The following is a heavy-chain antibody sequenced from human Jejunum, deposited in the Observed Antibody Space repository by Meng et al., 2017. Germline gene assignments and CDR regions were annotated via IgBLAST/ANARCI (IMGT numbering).Heavy chain of an antibody. CDR3: ARSRVVPAAYFDS. J-gene: IGHJ4*01. Sequence: QVQLQESGPGLVKPSQTLSLTCTVSGASISGGYYWSWVRQSPGRGLEWIGHIYYSGTTYYNPSLKTRLILSVDTSTNRFSLNLSSVAAADTAMYYCARSRVVPAAYFDSWGHGTLVTVSS. CDR1: GASISGGYY. CDR2: IYYSGTT. V-gene: IGHV4-30-4*01. D-gene: IGHD2-2*01.